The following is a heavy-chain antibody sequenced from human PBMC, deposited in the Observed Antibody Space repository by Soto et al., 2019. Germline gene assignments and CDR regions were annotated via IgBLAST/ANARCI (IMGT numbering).Heavy chain of an antibody. V-gene: IGHV3-33*01. J-gene: IGHJ1*01. CDR1: GFTFRGYG. CDR3: ARGSIGTRGYRQR. D-gene: IGHD5-18*01. Sequence: GVALRLSCAASGFTFRGYGMNWVRQAPGKGLEWVAVIWYDGSDKYYADSVRGRFTISRDNSNNTLSLQMNSLRAEDTAVYYCARGSIGTRGYRQRWGQGTLGTVSS. CDR2: IWYDGSDK.